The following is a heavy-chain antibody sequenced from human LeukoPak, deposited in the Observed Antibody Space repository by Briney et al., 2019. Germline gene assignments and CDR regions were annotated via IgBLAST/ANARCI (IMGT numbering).Heavy chain of an antibody. CDR3: TTMGRGYFDC. V-gene: IGHV3-15*04. Sequence: GGSLRLSCAASGFTFSAAWMSWVRQAPGRGPEWVGLIGSKTEGGTSKYAAPVKGRFTISRDDSKNTLYLQMNSLKTEDTAVYYCTTMGRGYFDCWGQGALVTVSS. J-gene: IGHJ4*02. CDR1: GFTFSAAW. CDR2: IGSKTEGGTS. D-gene: IGHD3-10*01.